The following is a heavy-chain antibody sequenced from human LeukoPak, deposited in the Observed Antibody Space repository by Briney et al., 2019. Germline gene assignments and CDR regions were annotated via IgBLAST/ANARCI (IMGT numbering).Heavy chain of an antibody. D-gene: IGHD2-2*01. V-gene: IGHV4-30-2*01. CDR3: AREDPRYCSSTSCLNDAFDI. Sequence: PSETLSLTCAVSGGSISSGGYSWSWIRQPPGKGLEWIGYIYHSGSTYYNPSLKSRVTISVDRSKNQFSLKLSSVTAADTAVYYCAREDPRYCSSTSCLNDAFDIWGQGTMVTVSS. CDR1: GGSISSGGYS. J-gene: IGHJ3*02. CDR2: IYHSGST.